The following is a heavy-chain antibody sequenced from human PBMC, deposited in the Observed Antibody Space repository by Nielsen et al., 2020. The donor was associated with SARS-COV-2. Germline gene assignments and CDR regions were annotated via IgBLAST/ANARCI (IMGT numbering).Heavy chain of an antibody. CDR2: INHSGST. Sequence: GSLRLSCAVYGGSFSGYYWSWIRQPPGKGLEWIREINHSGSTNYNPSLKSRVTISVDTSKNQFSLKLSSVTAADTAVYYCARKFYYYDSSGYPSWADAFDIWGQGTMVTVSS. CDR1: GGSFSGYY. V-gene: IGHV4-34*01. CDR3: ARKFYYYDSSGYPSWADAFDI. J-gene: IGHJ3*02. D-gene: IGHD3-22*01.